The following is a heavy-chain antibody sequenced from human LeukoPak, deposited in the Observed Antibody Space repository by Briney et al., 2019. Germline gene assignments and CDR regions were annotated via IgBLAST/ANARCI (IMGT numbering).Heavy chain of an antibody. CDR1: GGSFSGYY. V-gene: IGHV4-59*01. J-gene: IGHJ2*01. D-gene: IGHD3-22*01. CDR2: IYYSGST. CDR3: ARNQYYYDSSGYITYWYFDL. Sequence: PSETLSLTCAVYGGSFSGYYWSWIRQPPGKGLEWIGYIYYSGSTNYNPSLKSRVTISVDTSKNQFSLKLSSVTAADTAVYYCARNQYYYDSSGYITYWYFDLWGRGTLVTVSS.